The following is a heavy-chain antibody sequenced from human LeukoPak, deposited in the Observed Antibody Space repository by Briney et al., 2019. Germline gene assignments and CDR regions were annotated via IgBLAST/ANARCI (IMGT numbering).Heavy chain of an antibody. CDR2: ISYDGSNK. CDR1: GFTFSSYG. V-gene: IGHV3-30*18. CDR3: AKDSAPYCSGGSCYGKLRDPDYYFDY. J-gene: IGHJ4*02. D-gene: IGHD2-15*01. Sequence: GGSLRLSCAASGFTFSSYGMHWVRQAPGKGLEWVAVISYDGSNKYYADSVRGRFTISRDNSKNTLYLQMNSLRAEDTAVYYCAKDSAPYCSGGSCYGKLRDPDYYFDYWGQGTLVTVSS.